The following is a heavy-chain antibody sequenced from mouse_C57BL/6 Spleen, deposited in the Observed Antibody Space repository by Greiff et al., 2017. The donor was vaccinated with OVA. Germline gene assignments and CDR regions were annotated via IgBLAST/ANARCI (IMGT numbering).Heavy chain of an antibody. J-gene: IGHJ1*03. CDR1: GYAFSSYW. CDR2: IYPGDGDT. CDR3: ARYDGSSHWYFDV. Sequence: VKLQESGAELVKPGASVKISCKASGYAFSSYWMNWVKQRPGKGLEWIGQIYPGDGDTNYNGKFKGKATLTADKSSSTAYMQLSSLTSEDSAVYFCARYDGSSHWYFDVWGTGTTVTVSS. V-gene: IGHV1-80*01. D-gene: IGHD1-1*01.